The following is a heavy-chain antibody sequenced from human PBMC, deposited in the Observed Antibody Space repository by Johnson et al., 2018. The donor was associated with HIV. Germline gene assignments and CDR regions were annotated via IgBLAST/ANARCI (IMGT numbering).Heavy chain of an antibody. V-gene: IGHV3-13*01. CDR3: ARESRLVGYDRSGYYHDAFDI. CDR2: IGTAGDT. CDR1: GFTFSSYD. J-gene: IGHJ3*02. D-gene: IGHD3-22*01. Sequence: VQLVESGGGLVQPGGSLRLSCAASGFTFSSYDMHWVRQASGKGLEWVSSIGTAGDTYYPGSVKGRFTIPSENAKNSLYLQINSLSAGDTASYYCARESRLVGYDRSGYYHDAFDIWGQGTMVTVSS.